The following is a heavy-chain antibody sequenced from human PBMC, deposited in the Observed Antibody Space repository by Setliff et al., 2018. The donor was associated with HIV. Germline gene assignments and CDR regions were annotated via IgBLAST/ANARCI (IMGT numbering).Heavy chain of an antibody. V-gene: IGHV4-39*01. CDR3: SVIDY. Sequence: SETLSLTCTVSGGSISSSSYYWGWIRQPPGKGLERIGNIYYSGTTYDNPSLKSRVTISVDTPKNQFSLKLTSVTAADTAVYYCSVIDYWGQGTLVTVSS. J-gene: IGHJ4*02. CDR1: GGSISSSSYY. CDR2: IYYSGTT.